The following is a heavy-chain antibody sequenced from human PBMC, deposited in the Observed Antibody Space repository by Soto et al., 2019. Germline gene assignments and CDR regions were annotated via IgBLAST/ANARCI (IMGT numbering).Heavy chain of an antibody. Sequence: QVHLVESGGDVVQPGRSLRLSCAASGFSFTSYAMHWVRQAPGKGLEWVAVISFDGSDQHYADSVKGRFTISRDNSKSTVYLQMNSLRAKDTAVYYCAREAIVVVTASPGHYWGQGTLVTVSS. V-gene: IGHV3-30-3*01. D-gene: IGHD2-21*02. J-gene: IGHJ4*02. CDR1: GFSFTSYA. CDR3: AREAIVVVTASPGHY. CDR2: ISFDGSDQ.